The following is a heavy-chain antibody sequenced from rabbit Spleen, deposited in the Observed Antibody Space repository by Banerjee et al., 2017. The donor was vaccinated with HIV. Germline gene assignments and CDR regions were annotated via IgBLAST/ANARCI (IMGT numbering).Heavy chain of an antibody. Sequence: QSLEESGGGLVKPGGTLTLTCTASGFSFSSSDYMCWVRQAPGKGLEWISCIAGSSSGFTYSATWAKGRFTISKTSSTTVTLQMTSLTAADTATYFCARNYVNAFDPWGQGTLVTVS. CDR3: ARNYVNAFDP. CDR1: GFSFSSSDY. CDR2: IAGSSSGFT. J-gene: IGHJ2*01. V-gene: IGHV1S40*01. D-gene: IGHD1-1*01.